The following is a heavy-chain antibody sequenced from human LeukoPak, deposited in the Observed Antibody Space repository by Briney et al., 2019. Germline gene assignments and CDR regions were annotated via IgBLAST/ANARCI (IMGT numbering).Heavy chain of an antibody. J-gene: IGHJ4*02. CDR3: ARDLGGSYWDY. V-gene: IGHV3-33*01. Sequence: TGESLRLSCAAPGITFRSYGMHWVRQAPGKGLEWVAFIWYDGSNKYYADSVKGRFTISRDNSRNTLFLQMNSLRAEDTAVYYCARDLGGSYWDYWGQGTLVTVSS. CDR2: IWYDGSNK. D-gene: IGHD1-26*01. CDR1: GITFRSYG.